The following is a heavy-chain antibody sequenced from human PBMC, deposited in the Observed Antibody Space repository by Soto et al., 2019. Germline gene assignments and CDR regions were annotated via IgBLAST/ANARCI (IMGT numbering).Heavy chain of an antibody. CDR2: IYYSGAT. J-gene: IGHJ4*02. Sequence: SETLSLTCTVSGGSISGTAYYWAWIRQPPGKGLEWIGSIYYSGATYYSPSHKSRVTMTEDTSKIYFSLNLNSVTAVYSAVFFCASNSGGLRSYFDFSGQRSPVPVSS. D-gene: IGHD1-26*01. V-gene: IGHV4-39*01. CDR1: GGSISGTAYY. CDR3: ASNSGGLRSYFDF.